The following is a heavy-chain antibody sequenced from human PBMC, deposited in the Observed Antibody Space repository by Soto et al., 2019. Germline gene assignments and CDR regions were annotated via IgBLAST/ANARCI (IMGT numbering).Heavy chain of an antibody. J-gene: IGHJ4*02. V-gene: IGHV3-9*01. CDR3: AKDIKDSSGWPTYYFDY. Sequence: GGSLRLSCAASGFTFDDYAMHWVRQAPGRGLEWVSGISWNSGSIGYADSVKGRFTISRDNAKNSLYLQMNSLRAEDTALYYCAKDIKDSSGWPTYYFDYWGQGTLVTVSS. CDR1: GFTFDDYA. CDR2: ISWNSGSI. D-gene: IGHD6-19*01.